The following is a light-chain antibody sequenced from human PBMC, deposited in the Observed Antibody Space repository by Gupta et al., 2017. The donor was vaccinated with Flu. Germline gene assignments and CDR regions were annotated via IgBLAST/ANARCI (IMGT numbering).Light chain of an antibody. CDR2: LVT. Sequence: SSCGSSQGLVYSDGNTYLHWFQQRPGQSPRRLIYLVTKRDSGVPDRFSGSGSGTEFTLTISRVEAEDVGVYFCMQGAHWPWAFGQGTKLEIK. J-gene: IGKJ1*01. CDR1: QGLVYSDGNTY. V-gene: IGKV2-30*01. CDR3: MQGAHWPWA.